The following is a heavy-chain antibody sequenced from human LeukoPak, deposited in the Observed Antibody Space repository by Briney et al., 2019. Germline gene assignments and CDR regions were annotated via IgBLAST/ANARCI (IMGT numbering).Heavy chain of an antibody. CDR1: GYTFTDYY. CDR3: ARTYYDILTGYNPYFDY. Sequence: AAVKVSCKASGYTFTDYYMQWVRQAPGQGLEWMGWINPNNGGTNYAQKFQGRVTMTRDMSTSTVYMELSSLRSEDTAVYYCARTYYDILTGYNPYFDYWGQGILVTVSS. CDR2: INPNNGGT. V-gene: IGHV1-2*02. J-gene: IGHJ4*02. D-gene: IGHD3-9*01.